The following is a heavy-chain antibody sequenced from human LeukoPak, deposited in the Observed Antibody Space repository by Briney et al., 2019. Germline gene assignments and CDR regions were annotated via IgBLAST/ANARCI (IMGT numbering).Heavy chain of an antibody. Sequence: PGGSLRLSCVASGFIFSNNAMSWVRQAPGKGLEWVSAVGGGGFDTYYTESVKGRFTISRDNSKNTLYLQIHSLRAEVTAVYYCARSLWVGEPARPHFQLWGQGTLVTVSS. CDR2: VGGGGFDT. CDR1: GFIFSNNA. J-gene: IGHJ1*01. D-gene: IGHD3-10*01. CDR3: ARSLWVGEPARPHFQL. V-gene: IGHV3-23*01.